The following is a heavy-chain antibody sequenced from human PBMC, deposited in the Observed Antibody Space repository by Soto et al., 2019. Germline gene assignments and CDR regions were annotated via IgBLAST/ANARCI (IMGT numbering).Heavy chain of an antibody. CDR1: GYTFTSYV. V-gene: IGHV1-18*01. CDR3: ASYREQLVLYGMDV. D-gene: IGHD6-13*01. CDR2: ISAFNGNT. Sequence: QVQLVQSGAEVKKPGASVKVSCKASGYTFTSYVISWVRQAPGQGLEWMGWISAFNGNTNYAQKLQGRVTMTTDTSTSTAYMELRSLRSDDTAVYYCASYREQLVLYGMDVWGQGTTVTVSS. J-gene: IGHJ6*02.